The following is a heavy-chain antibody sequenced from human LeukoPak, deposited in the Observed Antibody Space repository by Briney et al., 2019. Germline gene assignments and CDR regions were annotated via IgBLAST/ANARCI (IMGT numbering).Heavy chain of an antibody. D-gene: IGHD5-12*01. J-gene: IGHJ4*02. CDR3: ARGGGYSGYDFRVFDY. CDR2: IYYSGST. V-gene: IGHV4-30-4*01. CDR1: GGSISSGDYY. Sequence: PSETLSLTCTVSGGSISSGDYYWSWIRQPPGKGLEWIGYIYYSGSTYYNPSLKSRVTISVDTSKNQFSLKLSSVTAADTAVYYCARGGGYSGYDFRVFDYWGQGTLVTVSS.